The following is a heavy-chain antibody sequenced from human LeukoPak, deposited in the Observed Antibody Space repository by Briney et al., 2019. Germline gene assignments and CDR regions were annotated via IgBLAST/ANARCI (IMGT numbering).Heavy chain of an antibody. CDR2: IYTGGST. J-gene: IGHJ3*01. Sequence: GGSLRLSCAASGFTVSSNYMSWVRQVPGKGLEWVSLIYTGGSTYYAGSVKGRFTISRDNSKNTLYLQMNSLRAEDTAVYYCARDVGIGWGQGTMVTVSS. V-gene: IGHV3-66*01. CDR3: ARDVGIG. D-gene: IGHD1-14*01. CDR1: GFTVSSNY.